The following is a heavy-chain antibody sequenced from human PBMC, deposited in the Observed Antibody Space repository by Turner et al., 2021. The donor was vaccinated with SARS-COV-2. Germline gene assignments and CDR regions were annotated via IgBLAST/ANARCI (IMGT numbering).Heavy chain of an antibody. CDR3: ATGYAYCGGDCSIHY. Sequence: QVQLVQSGAEVKKPGSSVKVSCKASGGTFSSYAISWVRQAPGQGLEWMGGFDPEDGETIYAQKFQGRVTMTEDTSTDTAYMELSSLRSEDTAVYYCATGYAYCGGDCSIHYWGQGTLVTVSS. J-gene: IGHJ4*02. V-gene: IGHV1-24*01. CDR1: GGTFSSYA. D-gene: IGHD2-21*02. CDR2: FDPEDGET.